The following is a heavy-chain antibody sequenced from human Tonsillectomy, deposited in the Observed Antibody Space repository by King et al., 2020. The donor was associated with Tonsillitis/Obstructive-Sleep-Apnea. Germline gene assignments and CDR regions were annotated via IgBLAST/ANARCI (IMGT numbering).Heavy chain of an antibody. Sequence: VQLVESGGGLVQPGGSLKLSCAASGFTFSGSAMHWVRQASGKGLEWVGRIRSKANSSATAYAASVKGRFTISRDDSKNTAYLQMNTLKTEDTAVYYGTRSGTLAAFDIWGQGTMVTVSS. CDR1: GFTFSGSA. J-gene: IGHJ3*02. CDR2: IRSKANSSAT. CDR3: TRSGTLAAFDI. D-gene: IGHD3-10*01. V-gene: IGHV3-73*02.